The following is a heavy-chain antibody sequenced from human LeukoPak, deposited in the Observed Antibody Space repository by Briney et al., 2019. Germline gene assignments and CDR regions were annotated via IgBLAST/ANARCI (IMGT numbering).Heavy chain of an antibody. D-gene: IGHD5-18*01. Sequence: GGSLRLSCAASGFTFSSYAMSWVRQAPGKGLEWVSAISGSGGSTYYADSVKGRFTISRDNSKNTLYLQMNSLRAEDTAVYYCAKGGYSYGLGWTFDYWGQGTLVTVSS. J-gene: IGHJ4*02. CDR1: GFTFSSYA. CDR3: AKGGYSYGLGWTFDY. V-gene: IGHV3-23*01. CDR2: ISGSGGST.